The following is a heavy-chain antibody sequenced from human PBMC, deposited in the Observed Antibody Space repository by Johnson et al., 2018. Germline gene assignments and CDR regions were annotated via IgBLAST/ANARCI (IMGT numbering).Heavy chain of an antibody. D-gene: IGHD2-15*01. Sequence: VQLVESGGGSVQPGGSLRLSCAASGFTLSKYWMPWVRQAPGKGLVWVSRINSDGSSTSYAASVKGRFTISRDNAKNTLYLQMNSLRAEDTAMYYCARGATGVLWGQGTLVTVSS. CDR1: GFTLSKYW. CDR3: ARGATGVL. CDR2: INSDGSST. V-gene: IGHV3-74*02. J-gene: IGHJ4*02.